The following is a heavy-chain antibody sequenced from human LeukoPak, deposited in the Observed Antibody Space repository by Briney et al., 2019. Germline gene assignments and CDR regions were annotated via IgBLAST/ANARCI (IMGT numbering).Heavy chain of an antibody. Sequence: SETLSLTCTVSGGSISSYYWSCIRQPPGKGLEWIGYIYYSGSTNYNPALKSRVTISVETSKNQFSLKLSSVTAADTAVYYCARDSGSSQSPFDYWGQGTLVTVSS. V-gene: IGHV4-59*01. CDR1: GGSISSYY. CDR2: IYYSGST. D-gene: IGHD1-26*01. CDR3: ARDSGSSQSPFDY. J-gene: IGHJ4*02.